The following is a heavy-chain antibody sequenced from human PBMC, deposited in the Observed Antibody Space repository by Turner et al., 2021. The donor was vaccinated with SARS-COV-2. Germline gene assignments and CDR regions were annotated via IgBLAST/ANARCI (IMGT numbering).Heavy chain of an antibody. D-gene: IGHD2-2*01. Sequence: QVQVVGSGGGVGQPGISLRVSCAASGFTFSSYGMHWVRQAAGKWLECVAVTSYDGSNNYYSDSVKGRFTISRDNSKNPLYLQMNSLSAEDTAVYYCAKQQGLYRIPMYYFDYWGQGTLVTVSS. J-gene: IGHJ4*02. CDR3: AKQQGLYRIPMYYFDY. V-gene: IGHV3-30*18. CDR1: GFTFSSYG. CDR2: TSYDGSNN.